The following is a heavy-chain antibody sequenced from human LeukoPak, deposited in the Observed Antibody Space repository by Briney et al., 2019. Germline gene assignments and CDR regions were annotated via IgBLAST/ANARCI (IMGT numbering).Heavy chain of an antibody. Sequence: GGSLRLSCVASGFRFTSYWMHWVRQAPGKGLVWVSRINTDGSITSYADSVKGRFTISRDNSKNTLFLQMNSLRAEDTAVYYCARQESGGDFYFDYWGQGTLVTVSS. D-gene: IGHD2-21*02. V-gene: IGHV3-74*01. CDR3: ARQESGGDFYFDY. CDR2: INTDGSIT. CDR1: GFRFTSYW. J-gene: IGHJ4*02.